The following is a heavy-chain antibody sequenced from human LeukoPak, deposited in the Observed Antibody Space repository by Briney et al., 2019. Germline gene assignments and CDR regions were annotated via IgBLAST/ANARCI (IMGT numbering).Heavy chain of an antibody. CDR1: GGSISSGSYY. J-gene: IGHJ5*02. D-gene: IGHD3-10*01. CDR3: ARTPLRGATFFTSYPNWFDT. CDR2: VYSSGST. V-gene: IGHV4-61*02. Sequence: PSQTLSLTCTVSGGSISSGSYYWSWIRQPAGKGLEWIGRVYSSGSTDYHPSLKSRLSISVDTSKIQFSLRLSSVTVAGTAVYYCARTPLRGATFFTSYPNWFDTWGQGTLVTVSS.